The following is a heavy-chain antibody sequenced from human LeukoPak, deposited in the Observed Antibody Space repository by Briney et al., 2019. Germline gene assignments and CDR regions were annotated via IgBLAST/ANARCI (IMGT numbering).Heavy chain of an antibody. J-gene: IGHJ4*02. Sequence: PGGSLRLSCAASGFTFSDHAMSWVRQAPAEGLEWVSSINGNGGGSYYIDSVKGRFTVSRDNSENALYLQMNNLRTEDTAVYFCVKGGTAVRVGWTHWGQGSLVTVFS. V-gene: IGHV3-23*01. CDR2: INGNGGGS. CDR1: GFTFSDHA. D-gene: IGHD3-10*01. CDR3: VKGGTAVRVGWTH.